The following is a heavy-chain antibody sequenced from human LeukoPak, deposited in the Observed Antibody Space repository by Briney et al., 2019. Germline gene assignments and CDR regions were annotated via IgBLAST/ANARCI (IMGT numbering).Heavy chain of an antibody. J-gene: IGHJ4*02. Sequence: GGSLRLSCAASGFTFSSYAMSWVRQAPGKGLEWVSAISGSGGSTYYADSVKGRFTISRDNSKNTLYLQMHSLRAEDTAIYYCAKRFAVAGTAFYFDYRGQGTLVTVSS. CDR2: ISGSGGST. V-gene: IGHV3-23*01. CDR1: GFTFSSYA. D-gene: IGHD6-19*01. CDR3: AKRFAVAGTAFYFDY.